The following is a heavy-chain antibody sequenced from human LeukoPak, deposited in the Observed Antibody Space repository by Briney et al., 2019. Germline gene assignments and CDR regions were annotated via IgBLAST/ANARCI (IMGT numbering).Heavy chain of an antibody. CDR3: ARSFRGYSGYGPGYFQH. V-gene: IGHV4-59*01. D-gene: IGHD5-12*01. CDR2: IYYSGST. CDR1: GGSISSYY. J-gene: IGHJ1*01. Sequence: SETLSLTCTVSGGSISSYYWTWIRQPPGKGLECIGYIYYSGSTNYNPSLKSRVTISVDTSKNQFSLKLSSVTAADTAVYYCARSFRGYSGYGPGYFQHWSQGTLVTVSS.